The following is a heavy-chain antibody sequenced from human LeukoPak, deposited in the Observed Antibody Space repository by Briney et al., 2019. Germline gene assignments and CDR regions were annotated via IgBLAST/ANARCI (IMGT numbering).Heavy chain of an antibody. V-gene: IGHV1-69*05. CDR1: GGTFSSYA. CDR3: VRGDGWEHQFDM. J-gene: IGHJ3*02. Sequence: ASVKVSCKASGGTFSSYAISWVRQAPGQGLEWMGAIIPIFGTANYAQKFQGRVTITTDESTSTAYMELSSLRYEDTAVYYCVRGDGWEHQFDMWGQGTMVTVSS. D-gene: IGHD1-26*01. CDR2: IIPIFGTA.